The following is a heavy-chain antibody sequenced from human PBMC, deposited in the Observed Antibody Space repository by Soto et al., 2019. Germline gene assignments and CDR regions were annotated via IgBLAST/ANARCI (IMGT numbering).Heavy chain of an antibody. CDR3: ARTAGAVGENYYYYGMDV. CDR1: GFTVSSNY. D-gene: IGHD1-26*01. Sequence: GGSLRLSCAASGFTVSSNYMSWVRQAPGKGLEWVSVIYTGGSTYYADSVKGRFTISRDNSKSKFYLQMNCLRAEDTAVYYCARTAGAVGENYYYYGMDVWGQGTTVTVSS. CDR2: IYTGGST. J-gene: IGHJ6*02. V-gene: IGHV3-53*01.